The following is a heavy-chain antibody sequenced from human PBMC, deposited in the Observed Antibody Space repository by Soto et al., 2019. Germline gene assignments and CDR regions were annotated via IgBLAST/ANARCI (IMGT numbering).Heavy chain of an antibody. CDR3: ARGSPYGDLDD. D-gene: IGHD4-17*01. J-gene: IGHJ4*02. CDR1: GGSFSGYY. V-gene: IGHV4-34*01. CDR2: ITRSAST. Sequence: SQTLSLSCAVYGGSFSGYYWSWIRQHPGKGLEWIGEITRSASTNYHPSLQSRVTIAVDTSKNKFSQNLISVTAADTAVYYCARGSPYGDLDDGGQGSLVTVSS.